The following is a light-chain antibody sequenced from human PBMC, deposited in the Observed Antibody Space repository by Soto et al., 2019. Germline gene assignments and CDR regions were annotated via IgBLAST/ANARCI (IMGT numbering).Light chain of an antibody. CDR3: QQYYDWPIT. V-gene: IGKV3-15*01. Sequence: EIVLTQSPGTLSLSPGERATLSCRASQSVSINLAWYQQKPGQAPRLLIYGAFTRATGIPARFSGSGSGTEFTLTISSLQSEDFAVYYCQQYYDWPITFGQGTRLEI. J-gene: IGKJ5*01. CDR2: GAF. CDR1: QSVSIN.